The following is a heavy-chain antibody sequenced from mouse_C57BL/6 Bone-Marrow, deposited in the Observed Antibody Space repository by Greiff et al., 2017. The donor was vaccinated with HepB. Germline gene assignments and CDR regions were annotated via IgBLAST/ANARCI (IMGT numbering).Heavy chain of an antibody. J-gene: IGHJ4*01. Sequence: EVQLQESGGGLVQPKGSLKLSCAASGFSFNTYAMNWVRQAPGKGLEWVARIRSKGNNYATYYADSVKDRFTISRDDSESMLYLQMNNLKTEDTAMYYCVRKDYGSTDAMDYWGQGTSVTVSS. CDR3: VRKDYGSTDAMDY. V-gene: IGHV10-1*01. CDR2: IRSKGNNYAT. CDR1: GFSFNTYA. D-gene: IGHD1-1*01.